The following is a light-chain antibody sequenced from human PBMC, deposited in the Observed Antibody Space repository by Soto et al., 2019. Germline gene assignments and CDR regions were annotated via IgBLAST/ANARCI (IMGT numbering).Light chain of an antibody. V-gene: IGKV1-39*01. CDR2: SSS. CDR3: QQNFSQPPT. J-gene: IGKJ2*01. Sequence: DIQMTQSPSSLSASVGDRVTITCRASQSIGTYLNWYLQTPGKAPQLLLHSSSSFQTGVPSRFSGSGSGTEFTPPLSRLQPKDFAGVNCQQNFSQPPTYGKGTKLAIK. CDR1: QSIGTY.